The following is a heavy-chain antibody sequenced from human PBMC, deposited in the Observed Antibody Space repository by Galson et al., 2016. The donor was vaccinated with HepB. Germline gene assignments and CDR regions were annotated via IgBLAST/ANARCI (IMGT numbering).Heavy chain of an antibody. CDR3: AKGTTGYYYYGMDV. V-gene: IGHV3-73*01. J-gene: IGHJ6*02. D-gene: IGHD4-11*01. CDR1: GFTFSGSA. CDR2: IRSKDNSYAT. Sequence: SLRLSCAASGFTFSGSAMHWVRQASGKGLEWVGRIRSKDNSYATAYAAPVKGRFTISRDDSKKTLYLQMNSLRAEDTAVYYCAKGTTGYYYYGMDVWGQGATVTVSS.